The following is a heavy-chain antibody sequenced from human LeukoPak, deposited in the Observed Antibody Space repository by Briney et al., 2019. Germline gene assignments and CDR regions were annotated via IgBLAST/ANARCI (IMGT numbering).Heavy chain of an antibody. D-gene: IGHD6-19*01. CDR2: IRGSGGNT. CDR3: AKELVGWSTVDY. J-gene: IGHJ4*02. V-gene: IGHV3-23*01. CDR1: GFTSSSHA. Sequence: QARGSLRLSRAPSGFTSSSHALSWVRHAPRRGLGWISAIRGSGGNTYYADSVKGRFTISRDNSKSTLHLQMNSLRAEDTAIYYCAKELVGWSTVDYWGQGTLVTVSS.